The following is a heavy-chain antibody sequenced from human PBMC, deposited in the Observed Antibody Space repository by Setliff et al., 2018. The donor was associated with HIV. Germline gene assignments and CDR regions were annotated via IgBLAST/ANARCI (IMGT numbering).Heavy chain of an antibody. CDR3: ARGSYYDFWSGFFHRGTGRRNWFDS. CDR2: IIPVFGTT. CDR1: GGTFSSYG. J-gene: IGHJ5*01. V-gene: IGHV1-69*13. Sequence: SVKVSCKASGGTFSSYGISWVRQAPGQGLEWVGGIIPVFGTTNYAQKFQGRLTITADESTSTVFMELNSLTSEDTAVYYCARGSYYDFWSGFFHRGTGRRNWFDSWGQGTLVTVS. D-gene: IGHD3-3*01.